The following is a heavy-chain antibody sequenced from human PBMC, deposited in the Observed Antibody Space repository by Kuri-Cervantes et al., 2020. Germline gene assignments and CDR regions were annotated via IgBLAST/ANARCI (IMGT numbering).Heavy chain of an antibody. Sequence: ASVNVSCKSSVGTFISYAISWVRQAPGQGREGMGWSNAYNCNTNYAQRLQGRVTMTTDTSTSTAYTELSSLRSDDTAVYYCARDENSSGRQTNRFDPWGQGTTVTVSS. CDR1: VGTFISYA. V-gene: IGHV1-18*01. CDR3: ARDENSSGRQTNRFDP. J-gene: IGHJ5*02. CDR2: SNAYNCNT. D-gene: IGHD6-19*01.